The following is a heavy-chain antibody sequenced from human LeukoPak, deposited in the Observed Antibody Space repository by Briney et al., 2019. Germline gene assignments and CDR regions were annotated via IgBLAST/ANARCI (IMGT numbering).Heavy chain of an antibody. V-gene: IGHV3-48*03. CDR1: GFTFSSYE. CDR2: ISSSGSTI. D-gene: IGHD6-19*01. CDR3: ARESRYSSGWYNWNYFDY. J-gene: IGHJ4*02. Sequence: GGSLTLSCAASGFTFSSYEMNWVRQAPGKGLEWVSYISSSGSTIYYADSVKGRFTISRDNAKNSLYLQMNSLRAEDTAVYYCARESRYSSGWYNWNYFDYWGQGTLVTVSS.